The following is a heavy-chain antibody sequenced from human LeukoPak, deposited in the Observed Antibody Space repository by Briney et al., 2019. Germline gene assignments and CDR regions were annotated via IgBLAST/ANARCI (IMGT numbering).Heavy chain of an antibody. CDR1: GFTFNSYA. D-gene: IGHD4-17*01. V-gene: IGHV3-23*01. CDR2: ISSSGGST. Sequence: PGGSLRLSCAVSGFTFNSYAMRWVRQAPGKELEWVSSISSSGGSTYYVDSVKGRFTISRDNSKNTLYLQMNSLRAEDTAVYYCAESPMTRVTTGGFDFWGQGTLVTVSS. J-gene: IGHJ4*02. CDR3: AESPMTRVTTGGFDF.